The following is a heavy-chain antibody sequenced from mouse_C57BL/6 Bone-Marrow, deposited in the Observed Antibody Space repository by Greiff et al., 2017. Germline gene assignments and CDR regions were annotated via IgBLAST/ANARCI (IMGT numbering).Heavy chain of an antibody. J-gene: IGHJ2*01. V-gene: IGHV5-9*01. CDR2: TSGGGGNT. CDR1: GFTFSSYT. Sequence: EVQLMESGGGLVKPGGSLKLSCAASGFTFSSYTMSWVRQTPEKRLEWVATTSGGGGNTYYPDSVQGRFPISRDHAKNTRYLQMRSLRSEDTALYYGARRYFYGSSPYVDYWGQGTTLTVSS. CDR3: ARRYFYGSSPYVDY. D-gene: IGHD1-1*01.